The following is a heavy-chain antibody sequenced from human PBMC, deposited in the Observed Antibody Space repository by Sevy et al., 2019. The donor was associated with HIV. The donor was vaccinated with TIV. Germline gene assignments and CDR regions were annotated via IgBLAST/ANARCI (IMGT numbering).Heavy chain of an antibody. D-gene: IGHD2-21*02. Sequence: GGSLRLSCAASGFTFSDYYMSWIRQAPGKGLEWVSYISSSGSTIYYADSLKGRFTISRDNAKNSLYLQMNSLRAEDTAVYYCARDKVTEAFDIWGQGTMVTVSS. CDR3: ARDKVTEAFDI. V-gene: IGHV3-11*04. J-gene: IGHJ3*02. CDR2: ISSSGSTI. CDR1: GFTFSDYY.